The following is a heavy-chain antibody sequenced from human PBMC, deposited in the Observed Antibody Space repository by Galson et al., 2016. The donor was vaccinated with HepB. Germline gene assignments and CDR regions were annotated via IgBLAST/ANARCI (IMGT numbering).Heavy chain of an antibody. J-gene: IGHJ4*02. CDR2: MTSKFDGGTT. CDR1: GFTFRNAY. CDR3: VTDRNEQDLGAVIVGY. Sequence: SLRLSCAASGFTFRNAYMSWVRQAPGKGLEWVGRMTSKFDGGTTEYAAPVRGRFTISRDDSKNTLYLQMRSLRTEDTAVYYCVTDRNEQDLGAVIVGYWGQGTQVTVSS. D-gene: IGHD6-25*01. V-gene: IGHV3-15*01.